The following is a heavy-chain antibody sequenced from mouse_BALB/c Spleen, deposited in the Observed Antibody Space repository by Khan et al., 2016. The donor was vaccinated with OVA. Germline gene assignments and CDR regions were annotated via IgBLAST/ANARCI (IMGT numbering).Heavy chain of an antibody. V-gene: IGHV5-6-5*01. D-gene: IGHD1-1*01. Sequence: EVELVESGGGLVKPGGSLKLSCAASGFTFSGYAMSWVRQTLETRLEWVASISSGGFTYYPDSVKGRFTIPRDNARNTPFLLMISLRSEDTDMYYCEEGLFLYYIKYGGQGTTLTVSS. CDR2: ISSGGFT. CDR3: EEGLFLYYIKY. J-gene: IGHJ2*01. CDR1: GFTFSGYA.